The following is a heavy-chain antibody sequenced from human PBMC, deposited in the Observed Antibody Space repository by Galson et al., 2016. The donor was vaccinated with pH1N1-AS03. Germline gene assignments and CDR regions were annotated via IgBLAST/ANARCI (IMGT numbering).Heavy chain of an antibody. Sequence: QSGAEVKKPGESLMISCKASGFRFTTYWIAWVRHLPGKGLEWLGFIYPRDSDTKYGPSFHGQVTISADKSINTAYLHWNSLKASDTAMYYCARSDAYIYDLDYWGQGTLVTVSS. CDR1: GFRFTTYW. J-gene: IGHJ4*02. D-gene: IGHD1-1*01. CDR3: ARSDAYIYDLDY. CDR2: IYPRDSDT. V-gene: IGHV5-51*03.